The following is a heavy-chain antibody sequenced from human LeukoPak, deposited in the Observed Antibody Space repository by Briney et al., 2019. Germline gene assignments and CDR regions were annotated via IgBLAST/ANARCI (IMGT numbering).Heavy chain of an antibody. V-gene: IGHV3-30*02. CDR2: IRYDGSNK. CDR3: AKESPFGRGMDV. D-gene: IGHD3-10*01. CDR1: GFTFSSYG. Sequence: GGSLRLSCAASGFTFSSYGMHWVRQAPGKGLEWVAFIRYDGSNKYYADSVKGRFTISRDNSKNTLYLQMNSLRAEEKAVYYCAKESPFGRGMDVWGQGTTVTVSS. J-gene: IGHJ6*02.